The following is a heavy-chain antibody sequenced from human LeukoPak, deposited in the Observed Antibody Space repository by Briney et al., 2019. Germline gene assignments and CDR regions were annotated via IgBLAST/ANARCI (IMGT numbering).Heavy chain of an antibody. Sequence: GGSLRLSCAASRFTFSTYWMSWVRQAPGKGLEWVANIKQDGSEKYYVDSVKGRFTISRDNAKKSLYLQMNSLRAEDTAVYYCARRGAYYYDSSGYKIVDGFDIWGQGTMVTVSS. D-gene: IGHD3-22*01. J-gene: IGHJ3*02. CDR3: ARRGAYYYDSSGYKIVDGFDI. CDR2: IKQDGSEK. V-gene: IGHV3-7*01. CDR1: RFTFSTYW.